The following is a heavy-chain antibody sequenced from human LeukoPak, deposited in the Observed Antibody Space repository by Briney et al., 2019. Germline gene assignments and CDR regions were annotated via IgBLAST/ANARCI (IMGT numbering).Heavy chain of an antibody. CDR3: AKRELPHFYYYYGMDV. D-gene: IGHD1-26*01. CDR2: ISGSGGST. V-gene: IGHV3-23*01. J-gene: IGHJ6*02. CDR1: GFTFSSYA. Sequence: GGSLRLSCAASGFTFSSYAMSWVRQAPGKGLEWVSAISGSGGSTYYADSVKGRFTISRDHSKNTLYLQMNSLRAEDTAVYYCAKRELPHFYYYYGMDVWGQGTTVTVSS.